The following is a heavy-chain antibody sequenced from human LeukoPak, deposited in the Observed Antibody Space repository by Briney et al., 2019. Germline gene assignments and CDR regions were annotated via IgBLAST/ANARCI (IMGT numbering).Heavy chain of an antibody. Sequence: GGSLRLSCAASGLTFSSYAMHWVRQAPGKGLEWVAVISYDGSNKYYADSVKGRFTISRDNSKNTLYLQMNSLRAEDTAVYYCAREALSGSYLPALFDYWGQGTLVTVSS. D-gene: IGHD1-26*01. J-gene: IGHJ4*02. CDR1: GLTFSSYA. CDR2: ISYDGSNK. CDR3: AREALSGSYLPALFDY. V-gene: IGHV3-30-3*01.